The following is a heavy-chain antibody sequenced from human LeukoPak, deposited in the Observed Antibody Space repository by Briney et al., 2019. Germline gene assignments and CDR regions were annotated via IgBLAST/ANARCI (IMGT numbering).Heavy chain of an antibody. V-gene: IGHV4-59*08. D-gene: IGHD4-17*01. CDR2: MYYSGST. J-gene: IGHJ6*02. CDR3: ARMNGDYGFRNYFYYGLDV. Sequence: SETLSLTCTVCGAFISVYYWIWLRQPPGKGLEWIGYMYYSGSTNYNASLKSRVTMSGDTSKNELSLKLSSVTAADTAVYYCARMNGDYGFRNYFYYGLDVWGQGTTVTVSS. CDR1: GAFISVYY.